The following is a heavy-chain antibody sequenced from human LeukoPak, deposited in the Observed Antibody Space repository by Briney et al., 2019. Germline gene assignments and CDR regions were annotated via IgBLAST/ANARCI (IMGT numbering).Heavy chain of an antibody. CDR1: GGSFSGYY. CDR2: INHSGST. V-gene: IGHV4-34*01. J-gene: IGHJ5*02. D-gene: IGHD4-17*01. CDR3: ARPGDYNWFDP. Sequence: PSETLSLTCAVYGGSFSGYYWSWIRQPPGKGLEWIGEINHSGSTNYNPSLKSRVTISVDTSKNQFSLKLSSVTAADTAVYYCARPGDYNWFDPWGQGTLVTVSS.